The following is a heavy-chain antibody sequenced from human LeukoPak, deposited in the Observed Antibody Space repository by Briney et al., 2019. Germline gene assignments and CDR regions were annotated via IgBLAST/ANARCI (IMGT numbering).Heavy chain of an antibody. J-gene: IGHJ3*02. V-gene: IGHV3-74*01. CDR1: GFTFSSYW. CDR3: ARDRFQWHRDAFDI. Sequence: PGGSLRLSCAASGFTFSSYWMHWVRQAPGKGLVWVSRISTDGSSTNSADSVKGRFTISRDNAKNTLYLQMNSLRAEDTAVYYCARDRFQWHRDAFDIWGQGTMVTVSS. CDR2: ISTDGSST. D-gene: IGHD6-19*01.